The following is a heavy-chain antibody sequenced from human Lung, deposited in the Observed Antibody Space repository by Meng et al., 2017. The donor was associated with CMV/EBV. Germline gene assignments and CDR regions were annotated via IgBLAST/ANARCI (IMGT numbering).Heavy chain of an antibody. D-gene: IGHD3-22*01. CDR3: ARGHYDSSGYPIDY. J-gene: IGHJ4*02. CDR1: GDSVSSNSAA. V-gene: IGHV6-1*01. Sequence: SETXSLTCAISGDSVSSNSAAWNWIRQSPSRGLEWLGRTYYRSKWYNDYAVSVKSRITINPDTSKNQFSLQLNSVTPEDTAVYYCARGHYDSSGYPIDYWXQGTXVTVSS. CDR2: TYYRSKWYN.